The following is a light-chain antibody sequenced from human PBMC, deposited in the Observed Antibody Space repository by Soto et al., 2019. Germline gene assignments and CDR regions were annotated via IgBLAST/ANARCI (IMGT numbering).Light chain of an antibody. V-gene: IGKV3-20*01. CDR3: QYYGSSTGFT. CDR1: QSVVSTA. J-gene: IGKJ3*01. CDR2: GAS. Sequence: EIVLTQSPGTLSLSPGERATLSCRASQSVVSTAVVWYQKKPGQAPRLLIYGASNRGPGIPDRFSGSGAGTDFTLTSSRLDPEDFAVYYCQYYGSSTGFTFGPGTKVDIK.